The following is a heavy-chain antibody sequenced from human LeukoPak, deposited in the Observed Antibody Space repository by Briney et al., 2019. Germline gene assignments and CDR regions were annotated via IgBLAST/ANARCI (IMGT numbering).Heavy chain of an antibody. D-gene: IGHD3-10*01. J-gene: IGHJ4*02. CDR2: IYSGGST. CDR3: AREGSRTMVRGVSGNHLDY. CDR1: GFTVSSNY. Sequence: GGSLRLSCAASGFTVSSNYMSRVRQAPGKGLEWVSVIYSGGSTYYADSGKGRFTISRDNSKNTLYLQMNSLRAEDTAVYYCAREGSRTMVRGVSGNHLDYWGQGTLVTVSS. V-gene: IGHV3-66*01.